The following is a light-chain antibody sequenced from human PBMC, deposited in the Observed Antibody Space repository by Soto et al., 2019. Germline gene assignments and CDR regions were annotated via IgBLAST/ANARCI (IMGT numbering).Light chain of an antibody. CDR1: SNDVGGYNY. CDR3: SPYAGRNSHYV. Sequence: QSVLTQPPSASGSPGQSVTISCTGTSNDVGGYNYVSWYQHHPGKVPKLMIYEVTKRPSGVPDRFSGSKSGNTASLTVSGLKAEDEADYYCSPYAGRNSHYVFAGGTKVTV. V-gene: IGLV2-8*01. CDR2: EVT. J-gene: IGLJ1*01.